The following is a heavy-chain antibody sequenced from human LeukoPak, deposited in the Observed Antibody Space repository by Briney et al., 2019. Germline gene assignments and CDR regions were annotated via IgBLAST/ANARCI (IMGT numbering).Heavy chain of an antibody. J-gene: IGHJ6*04. V-gene: IGHV3-30*18. CDR3: AKDPSPLYCSSTSCSPYGMDV. Sequence: GRSLRLSCAASGFTFSSYAMHWVRQAPGKGLEWVAVISYDGSNKNYADSVKGRFTISRDNSKNTLYLQMNSLRAEDTAVYYCAKDPSPLYCSSTSCSPYGMDVWGKGTTVTVSS. CDR2: ISYDGSNK. CDR1: GFTFSSYA. D-gene: IGHD2-2*01.